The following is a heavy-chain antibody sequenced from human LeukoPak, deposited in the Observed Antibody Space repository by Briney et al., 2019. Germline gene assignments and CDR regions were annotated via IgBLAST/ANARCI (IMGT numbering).Heavy chain of an antibody. V-gene: IGHV3-30-3*01. J-gene: IGHJ4*02. Sequence: HPGGSLRLSCAASGFTFSSYAMHWVRQAPGKGLEWVAVISYDGSNKYYADSVKGRFTISRDNSKNTLYLQMNSLRAEDTAVYYCARDLLYYDSSGYDYWGQGTLVTVSS. CDR2: ISYDGSNK. CDR3: ARDLLYYDSSGYDY. CDR1: GFTFSSYA. D-gene: IGHD3-22*01.